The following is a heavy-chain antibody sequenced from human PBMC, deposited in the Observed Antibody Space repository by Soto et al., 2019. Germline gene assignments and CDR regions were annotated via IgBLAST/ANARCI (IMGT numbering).Heavy chain of an antibody. Sequence: PGGSLRLSCAASGFTFSSYGMHWVRQAPGKGLEWVAVISYDGSNKYYADSVKGRFTISRDNSKNTLYLQMNSLRAEDTAVYYCAKDEGYSYAPDYWGQGTLVTVSS. D-gene: IGHD5-18*01. CDR1: GFTFSSYG. J-gene: IGHJ4*02. V-gene: IGHV3-30*18. CDR2: ISYDGSNK. CDR3: AKDEGYSYAPDY.